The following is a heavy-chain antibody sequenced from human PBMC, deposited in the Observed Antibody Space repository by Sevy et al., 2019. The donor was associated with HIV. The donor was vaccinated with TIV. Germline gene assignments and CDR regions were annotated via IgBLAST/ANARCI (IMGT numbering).Heavy chain of an antibody. D-gene: IGHD1-26*01. V-gene: IGHV3-7*01. CDR1: EFTFSSYW. J-gene: IGHJ6*02. CDR2: IKQDGSEK. Sequence: GGSLRLSCAASEFTFSSYWMSWVRQAPGKGLEWVANIKQDGSEKYYVDSVKGRFTISRDNAKYSLYLQMNSLRAEDTAVYYCARSGGSYDYGMDVWGQGTTVTVSS. CDR3: ARSGGSYDYGMDV.